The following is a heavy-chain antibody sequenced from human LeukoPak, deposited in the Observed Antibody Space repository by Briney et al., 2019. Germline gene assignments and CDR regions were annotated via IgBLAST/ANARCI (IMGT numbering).Heavy chain of an antibody. J-gene: IGHJ4*02. CDR1: GYSISSGYY. CDR2: LYHSGST. CDR3: ARGLYYQDY. D-gene: IGHD2-8*01. V-gene: IGHV4-38-2*01. Sequence: SETLSLACAVSGYSISSGYYWGWIRQPPGKGLEWIGTLYHSGSTYYNPPLKSRVTISVDTSKNQFSLKLTSVTAADTAVYYCARGLYYQDYWGQGTLVTVSS.